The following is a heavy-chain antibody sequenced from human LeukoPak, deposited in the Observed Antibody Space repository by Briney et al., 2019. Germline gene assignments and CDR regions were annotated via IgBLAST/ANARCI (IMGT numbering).Heavy chain of an antibody. CDR2: INHSGST. CDR1: GGSFSGYY. CDR3: ARGLVSGGGWYFQH. V-gene: IGHV4-34*01. Sequence: SETLSLTCAVYGGSFSGYYWSWIRQPPGKGLEWIGDINHSGSTNYNPSLKSRVTISVDTSKNQFSLKLSSVTAADTAVYYCARGLVSGGGWYFQHWGQGTLVTVSS. D-gene: IGHD4-23*01. J-gene: IGHJ1*01.